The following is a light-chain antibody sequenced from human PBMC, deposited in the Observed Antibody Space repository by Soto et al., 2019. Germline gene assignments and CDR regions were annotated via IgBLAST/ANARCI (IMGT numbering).Light chain of an antibody. CDR1: QSVSSN. V-gene: IGKV3-15*01. Sequence: EIVMTQSPATLSVSPGERATLSCRASQSVSSNLAWYQHKPGQAPRLLIYGASTRATGIPARFSGSGSGTEFALTISSLQSEEFAVYYCQQYNTWPTFGQGTRLEIK. CDR3: QQYNTWPT. J-gene: IGKJ5*01. CDR2: GAS.